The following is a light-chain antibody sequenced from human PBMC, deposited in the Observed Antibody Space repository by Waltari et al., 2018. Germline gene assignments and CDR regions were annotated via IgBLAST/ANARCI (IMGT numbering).Light chain of an antibody. V-gene: IGLV4-69*01. J-gene: IGLJ2*01. CDR2: LNSDGSH. CDR1: SGHSRYA. Sequence: QLVLTQSPSASASLGASVKPTCTLSSGHSRYAIAWHQQQPEKGPRYLMKLNSDGSHSKGDGIPDRFSGSSSGAERYLTISSLQSEDEADYYCQTWGTGTVVFGGGTKLTVL. CDR3: QTWGTGTVV.